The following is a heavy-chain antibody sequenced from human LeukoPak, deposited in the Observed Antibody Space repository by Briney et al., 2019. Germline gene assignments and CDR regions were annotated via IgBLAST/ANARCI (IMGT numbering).Heavy chain of an antibody. CDR1: GDDISNNRAA. D-gene: IGHD6-25*01. V-gene: IGHV6-1*01. CDR3: ARGFAASTPGYFDY. CDR2: TYYRSKWYN. Sequence: SQTLSLICAISGDDISNNRAAWAWIRQSPSRGLEWLGWTYYRSKWYNDFAPSVKSRITINTDTSKNLFSLQLSSVTPEDTAVYYCARGFAASTPGYFDYWGQGTLVTVSS. J-gene: IGHJ4*02.